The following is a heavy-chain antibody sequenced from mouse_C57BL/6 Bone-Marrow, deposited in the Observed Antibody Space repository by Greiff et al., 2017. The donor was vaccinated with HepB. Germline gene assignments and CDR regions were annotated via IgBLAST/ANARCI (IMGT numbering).Heavy chain of an antibody. CDR2: IYPGDGDT. CDR3: ARDYYAMDY. J-gene: IGHJ4*01. Sequence: VQGVESGPELVKPGASVKISCKASGYAFSSSWMNWVKQRPGKGLEWIGRIYPGDGDTNYNGKFKGKATLTADKSSSTAYMQLSSLTSEDSAVYFCARDYYAMDYWGQGTSVTVSS. V-gene: IGHV1-82*01. CDR1: GYAFSSSW.